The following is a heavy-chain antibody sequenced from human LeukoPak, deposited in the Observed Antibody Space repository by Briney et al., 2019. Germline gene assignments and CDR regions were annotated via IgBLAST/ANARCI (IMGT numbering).Heavy chain of an antibody. CDR3: ARLRGSGYFDY. Sequence: ASVKVSCKASGYTFTGYYMHWVRQAPGQGLEWMGRINPNSGGTNYAQKFQGRVTITADEFTSTAYMELSSLRSEDTAVYYCARLRGSGYFDYWGQGTLVTVSS. V-gene: IGHV1-2*06. CDR1: GYTFTGYY. D-gene: IGHD2-15*01. CDR2: INPNSGGT. J-gene: IGHJ4*02.